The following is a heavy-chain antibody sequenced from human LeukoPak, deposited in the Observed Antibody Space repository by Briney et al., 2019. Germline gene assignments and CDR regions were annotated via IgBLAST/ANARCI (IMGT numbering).Heavy chain of an antibody. J-gene: IGHJ4*02. CDR1: GFTLSSYW. CDR2: INSDGSST. V-gene: IGHV3-74*01. Sequence: GGSLRLSCAASGFTLSSYWMHWVRQAPGKGLVWVSRINSDGSSTSYAGSVKGRFSISRDNAKNTLYLQMNSLRAEDTAVYYCARGAYYFDYWGQGILVTVSS. CDR3: ARGAYYFDY.